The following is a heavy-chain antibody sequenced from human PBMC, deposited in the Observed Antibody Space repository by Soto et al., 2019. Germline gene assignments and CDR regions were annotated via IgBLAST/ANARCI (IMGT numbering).Heavy chain of an antibody. V-gene: IGHV3-23*01. D-gene: IGHD3-9*01. CDR3: AKVRSEGFDWLYYYYGMDV. CDR2: ISGGGGST. Sequence: GGSLRLSCAASGFTFSSYAMSWVRQAPGKGLEWVSAISGGGGSTYYADSVKGRFTISRDNSKNTLYLQMNSLRAEETAVYYCAKVRSEGFDWLYYYYGMDVWGQGTTVTVSS. J-gene: IGHJ6*02. CDR1: GFTFSSYA.